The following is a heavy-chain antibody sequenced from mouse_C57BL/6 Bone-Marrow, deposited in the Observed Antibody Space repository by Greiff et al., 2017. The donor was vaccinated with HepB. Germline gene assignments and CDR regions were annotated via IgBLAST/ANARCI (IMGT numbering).Heavy chain of an antibody. CDR2: IRSKSNNYAT. D-gene: IGHD1-1*01. V-gene: IGHV10-1*01. CDR1: GFSFNTYA. CDR3: VRSYYGSSYEGFAY. Sequence: DVMLVESGGGLVQPKGSLKLSCAASGFSFNTYAMNWVRQAPGKGLEWVARIRSKSNNYATYYADSVKDRFTISRDDSESMLYLQMNNLKTEDTAMYYCVRSYYGSSYEGFAYWGQGTLVTVSA. J-gene: IGHJ3*01.